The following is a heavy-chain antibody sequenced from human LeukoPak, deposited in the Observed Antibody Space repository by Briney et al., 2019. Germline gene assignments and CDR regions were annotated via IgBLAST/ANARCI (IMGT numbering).Heavy chain of an antibody. D-gene: IGHD2-2*01. V-gene: IGHV4-39*01. CDR2: IYYSGST. Sequence: PSETLSLTCTVSGGSISSSSYYWGWIRQPPGEGLEWIGSIYYSGSTYYNPSLKSRVTISVDTSKNQFSLKLSSVTDADTAVYYCASLRDIVVVPAAIRGAFDIWGQGTMVTVSS. CDR1: GGSISSSSYY. J-gene: IGHJ3*02. CDR3: ASLRDIVVVPAAIRGAFDI.